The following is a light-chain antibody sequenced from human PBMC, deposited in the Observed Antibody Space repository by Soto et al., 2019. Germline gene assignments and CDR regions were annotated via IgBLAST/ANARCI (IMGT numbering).Light chain of an antibody. V-gene: IGKV3-11*01. J-gene: IGKJ3*01. CDR1: QGVSRY. Sequence: IVLTQSPATLSLSPGERATLSCRASQGVSRYLAWYQQKPGQSPRLLIYDASNRATGIPARFSGSGSGTDFTLPSSSLEPEDFAVYYCQQRSNWLFGPGTKVDIK. CDR2: DAS. CDR3: QQRSNWL.